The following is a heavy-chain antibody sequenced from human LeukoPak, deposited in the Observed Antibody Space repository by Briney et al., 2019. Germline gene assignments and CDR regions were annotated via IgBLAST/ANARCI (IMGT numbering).Heavy chain of an antibody. CDR2: IHPEGNEK. D-gene: IGHD1-1*01. CDR1: GFTLSNFW. Sequence: GGSLRLSCAVSGFTLSNFWMSWVRQAPGRGLEWVANIHPEGNEKYHVEFVKGRFTISRDNTKNLLFLQMNGLRVDDTAVYYCARGDDFSGDHWGQGTLVTVSS. J-gene: IGHJ4*02. V-gene: IGHV3-7*04. CDR3: ARGDDFSGDH.